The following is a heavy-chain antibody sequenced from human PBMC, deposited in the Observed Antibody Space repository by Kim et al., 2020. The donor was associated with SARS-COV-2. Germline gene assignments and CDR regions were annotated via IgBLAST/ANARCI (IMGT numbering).Heavy chain of an antibody. V-gene: IGHV4-39*01. CDR1: GGSIRDSSYY. CDR3: ARQRDSGTWYVAHYYYYMDV. D-gene: IGHD6-13*01. J-gene: IGHJ6*03. CDR2: VYYSGNT. Sequence: SETLSLTCTVSGGSIRDSSYYWGWFRQPPGKGLEWIGTVYYSGNTYYSPSLRSRVTILVDTSKNQFSLRLGSVTAADTALYFCARQRDSGTWYVAHYYYYMDVWGKGTAVTVS.